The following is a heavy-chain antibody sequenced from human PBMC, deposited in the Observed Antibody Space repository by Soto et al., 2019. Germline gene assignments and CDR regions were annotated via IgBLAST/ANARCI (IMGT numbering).Heavy chain of an antibody. CDR1: GGTFSSYA. CDR2: IIPIFGTA. CDR3: AREDIVVVPAAMPRYQYFDY. D-gene: IGHD2-2*01. J-gene: IGHJ4*02. Sequence: ASVKVSCKASGGTFSSYAISWVRQAPGQGLEWMGGIIPIFGTANYAQKFQGRVTITADESTSTAYMELSSLRSEDTAVYYCAREDIVVVPAAMPRYQYFDYWGQGTLVTVSS. V-gene: IGHV1-69*13.